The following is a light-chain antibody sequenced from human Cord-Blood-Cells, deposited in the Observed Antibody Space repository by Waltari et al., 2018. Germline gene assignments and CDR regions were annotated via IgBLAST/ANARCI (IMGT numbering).Light chain of an antibody. V-gene: IGLV2-14*03. Sequence: QSALTQPASVSGSPGQSITISCTGTRSDVGGYNYVSWYHQHPGKAPKLMIYDVSNRPSGVSNRFSGSKSGNTASLTISGLKAEDEADYYCSSYTSSSTLVFGTGTKVTVL. CDR1: RSDVGGYNY. J-gene: IGLJ1*01. CDR2: DVS. CDR3: SSYTSSSTLV.